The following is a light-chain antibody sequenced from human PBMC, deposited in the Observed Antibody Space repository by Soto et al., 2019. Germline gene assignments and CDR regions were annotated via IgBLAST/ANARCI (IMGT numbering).Light chain of an antibody. CDR1: QSVSSY. CDR2: DAS. J-gene: IGKJ2*01. V-gene: IGKV3-11*01. Sequence: EIVLTQSPATLSLSPGERATLSCRASQSVSSYLAWYQQKAGQAPRLLIYDASNRATGIPARFSGSGSGTDFTLTISSLEPEDFAVYYCQQRSNWHRETFGQGTKLEIK. CDR3: QQRSNWHRET.